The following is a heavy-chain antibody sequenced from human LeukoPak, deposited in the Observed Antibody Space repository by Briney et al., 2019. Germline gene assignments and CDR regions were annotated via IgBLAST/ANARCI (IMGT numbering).Heavy chain of an antibody. CDR2: IIPIFGTA. Sequence: SVKVSCKASGGTFSSYAISWVRQAPGQGLEWMGGIIPIFGTANYAQKFQGRVTITADESTSTAYMELSSLRSEDTAVYYCARVQYSGSAALDYWGQGTLVTVSS. D-gene: IGHD6-6*01. CDR3: ARVQYSGSAALDY. J-gene: IGHJ4*02. CDR1: GGTFSSYA. V-gene: IGHV1-69*13.